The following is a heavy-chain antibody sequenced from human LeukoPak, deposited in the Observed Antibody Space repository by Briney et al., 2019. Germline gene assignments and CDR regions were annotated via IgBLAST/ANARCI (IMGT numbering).Heavy chain of an antibody. J-gene: IGHJ4*02. D-gene: IGHD5-18*01. CDR3: TTDHGLNTAMSSGY. Sequence: GGSLILSCAASGFTFSNAWMSWVRQAPGKGLEWVGRIKSKTDGGTTDYAAPVKGRFTISRDDSKNTLYLQMNSLKTEDTAVYYCTTDHGLNTAMSSGYWGQGTLVTVSS. CDR1: GFTFSNAW. CDR2: IKSKTDGGTT. V-gene: IGHV3-15*01.